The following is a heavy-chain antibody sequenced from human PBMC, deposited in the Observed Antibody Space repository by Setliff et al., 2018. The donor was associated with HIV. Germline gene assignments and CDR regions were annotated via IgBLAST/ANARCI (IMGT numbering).Heavy chain of an antibody. CDR3: TTGGAD. CDR2: IKSNIDGGTR. V-gene: IGHV3-15*01. CDR1: GFTFSSYA. D-gene: IGHD3-16*01. J-gene: IGHJ4*02. Sequence: GGSLRLSCAASGFTFSSYAMSWVRQAPGKGLEWVGRIKSNIDGGTRDYAAPVKGRFTISRDDSKNTVYLQMNSLKSEDSALYYCTTGGADWGQGTRVTVSS.